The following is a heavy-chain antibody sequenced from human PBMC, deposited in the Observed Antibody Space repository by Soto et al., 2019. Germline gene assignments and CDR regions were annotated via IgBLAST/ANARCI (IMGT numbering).Heavy chain of an antibody. CDR2: ISRDGGTK. D-gene: IGHD7-27*01. CDR1: GFTVSTYG. V-gene: IGHV3-30*03. J-gene: IGHJ4*02. CDR3: TGGVASGY. Sequence: QVQLVESGGGVVQPGRSLRLSCAVSGFTVSTYGMHWVRQAPGKGLEWVAVISRDGGTKYYADSVKGRFTISRDNSRKTLFLEMNSRRGEDMAVYYCTGGVASGYGGKGPLVPVPS.